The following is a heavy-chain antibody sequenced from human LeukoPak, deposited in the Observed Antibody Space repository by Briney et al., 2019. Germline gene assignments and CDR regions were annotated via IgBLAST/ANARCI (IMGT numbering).Heavy chain of an antibody. Sequence: GGSLRLSCAASGFTFSNFAMHWGRQAPGKGLGWVTVISYDGITKYYADSVKGRFTISRDNSKYTLYLQMNSLRAEDTAVYYCARDRPVGHDDTGGHNWFDPWGQGTLVTVSS. CDR1: GFTFSNFA. J-gene: IGHJ5*02. V-gene: IGHV3-30-3*01. CDR3: ARDRPVGHDDTGGHNWFDP. D-gene: IGHD3-22*01. CDR2: ISYDGITK.